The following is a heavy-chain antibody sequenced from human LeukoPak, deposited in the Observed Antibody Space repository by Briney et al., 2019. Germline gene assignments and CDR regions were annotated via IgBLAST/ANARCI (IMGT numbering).Heavy chain of an antibody. D-gene: IGHD1-14*01. Sequence: VVSLRLSCAASGFTVSSNYMTWVRQAPGRGLEWVSVIYIGGDTYYADSVKGRFTISRDNSKNTLYLQMNSLRAEDTAVYYCARDSHRDYMDVWGKGTTDRVSS. CDR1: GFTVSSNY. CDR3: ARDSHRDYMDV. CDR2: IYIGGDT. J-gene: IGHJ6*03. V-gene: IGHV3-53*01.